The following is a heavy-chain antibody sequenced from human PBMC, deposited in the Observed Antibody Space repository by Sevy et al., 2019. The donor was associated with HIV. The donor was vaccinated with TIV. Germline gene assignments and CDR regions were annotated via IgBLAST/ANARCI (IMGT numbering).Heavy chain of an antibody. CDR2: ITGGSRYI. V-gene: IGHV3-21*01. J-gene: IGHJ4*02. Sequence: GGSLRLSCAASGFTFSSYTMNWVRQAPGNGLEWVSSITGGSRYIYYADSVKGRFTISRDNAKNSLYLQMNSLRAEDTAVYYCARDGGCSSTSCLLYFDCSGQGSLVTVSS. D-gene: IGHD2-2*01. CDR3: ARDGGCSSTSCLLYFDC. CDR1: GFTFSSYT.